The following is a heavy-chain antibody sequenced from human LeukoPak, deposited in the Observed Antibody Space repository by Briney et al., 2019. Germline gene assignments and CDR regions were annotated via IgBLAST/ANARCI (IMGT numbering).Heavy chain of an antibody. Sequence: GGSLRLSCAASGFTFSSYGMHWVRQAPGKGLEWVAFIRYDGSNKYYADSVKGRFTISRDNSKKTLYLQMNSLRAEDTAVYYCAKDQPKGLVGATLVTYFDYWGQGTLVTVSS. CDR3: AKDQPKGLVGATLVTYFDY. CDR2: IRYDGSNK. D-gene: IGHD1-26*01. J-gene: IGHJ4*02. V-gene: IGHV3-30*02. CDR1: GFTFSSYG.